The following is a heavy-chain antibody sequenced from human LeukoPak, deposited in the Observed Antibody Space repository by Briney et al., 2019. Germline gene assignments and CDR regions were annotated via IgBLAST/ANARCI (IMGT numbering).Heavy chain of an antibody. CDR1: VFTFSSYS. J-gene: IGHJ4*02. V-gene: IGHV3-21*01. CDR3: ARADGSGSYYFGPLDY. Sequence: GGSLRLSCAASVFTFSSYSMNWVRQAPGKGLEWISSISSSSSYIYYADSVKGRFTISRDNAKNSLYLQMNSLGAEDTAVYYCARADGSGSYYFGPLDYWGQGTLVTVSS. CDR2: ISSSSSYI. D-gene: IGHD3-10*01.